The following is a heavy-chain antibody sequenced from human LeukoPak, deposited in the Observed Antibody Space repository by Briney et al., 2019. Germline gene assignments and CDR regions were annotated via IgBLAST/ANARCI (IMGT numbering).Heavy chain of an antibody. V-gene: IGHV4-39*07. J-gene: IGHJ5*02. D-gene: IGHD3-10*01. Sequence: SETLSLICTVSGGSISSSSFYWGWIRQSRGKGLEWIGSIYYSGNTYYNPSLKSRVTISIDTSENQFSLKLSSLTAADTAGYYCGRDRHYYYGSGSYCGEFDPWGQGTLVTVSS. CDR3: GRDRHYYYGSGSYCGEFDP. CDR2: IYYSGNT. CDR1: GGSISSSSFY.